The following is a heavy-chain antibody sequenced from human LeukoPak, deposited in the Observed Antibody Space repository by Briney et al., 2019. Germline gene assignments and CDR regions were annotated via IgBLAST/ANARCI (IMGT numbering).Heavy chain of an antibody. CDR1: GVTFSSYA. Sequence: ASLKLSCKASGVTFSSYAISWVRRAPGQGLEWVWGIIPTFGTANYAQTFQGRVTITADKSTSTDYIELSSLRSENTDVYYCARGFLYYYDSSGYLDYWGQGTLVTVSS. CDR2: IIPTFGTA. V-gene: IGHV1-69*06. D-gene: IGHD3-22*01. J-gene: IGHJ4*02. CDR3: ARGFLYYYDSSGYLDY.